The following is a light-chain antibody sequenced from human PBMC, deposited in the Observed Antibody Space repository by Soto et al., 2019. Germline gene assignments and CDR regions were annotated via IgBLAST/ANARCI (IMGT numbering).Light chain of an antibody. Sequence: DIQMTQSPSSLSAYVGDRVIITCRASQGIRSDLNWYQQKPGKAPKRLIYAASSLQSGVPSRFSGSGSGTEFTLTINSLQPEDFATYYCQQNNSYPRTFGQGTKVDIK. CDR3: QQNNSYPRT. V-gene: IGKV1-17*01. J-gene: IGKJ1*01. CDR2: AAS. CDR1: QGIRSD.